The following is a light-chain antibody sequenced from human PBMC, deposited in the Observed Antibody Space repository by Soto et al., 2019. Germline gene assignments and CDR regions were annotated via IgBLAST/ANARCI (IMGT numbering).Light chain of an antibody. CDR2: EAS. V-gene: IGKV1-16*02. CDR3: LQYHAYPRT. J-gene: IGKJ1*01. CDR1: QDITND. Sequence: DIQMTQSPSSLSASVGDRVTITCRASQDITNDLDWFQQKPGKAPKSLIYEASILHSGVPSKFSGSGFGTDFTLTIRSLQPEDFATYFCLQYHAYPRTFGQGTKVDI.